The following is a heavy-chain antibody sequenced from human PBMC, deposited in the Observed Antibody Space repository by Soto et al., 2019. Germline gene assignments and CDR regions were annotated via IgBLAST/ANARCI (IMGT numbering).Heavy chain of an antibody. J-gene: IGHJ6*02. CDR1: GFTFSSYA. V-gene: IGHV3-64*02. CDR3: ARGARGYYYYYGMDV. D-gene: IGHD6-13*01. CDR2: ISSNGGST. Sequence: PGGSLRLSCAASGFTFSSYAMHWVRQAPGKGLEYVSAISSNGGSTYYADSVKGRFTISRDNSKNTLYLQMGSLRAEDMAVYYCARGARGYYYYYGMDVWGQGTTVTVSS.